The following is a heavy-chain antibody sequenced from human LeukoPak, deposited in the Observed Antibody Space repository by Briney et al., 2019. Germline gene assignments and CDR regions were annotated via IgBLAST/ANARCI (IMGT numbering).Heavy chain of an antibody. CDR2: TYYRSKWYY. Sequence: SQTHSLTCAISGDSVSNSNAAWNWIRQSPSSGLEWLGRTYYRSKWYYDYAVSVRSRMTINPDTSKNQFSLKLSSVTAADTAVYYCARQHSSRNTVTTVAVRRKNNWFDPWGQGTLVTVSS. V-gene: IGHV6-1*01. CDR3: ARQHSSRNTVTTVAVRRKNNWFDP. D-gene: IGHD4-11*01. CDR1: GDSVSNSNAA. J-gene: IGHJ5*02.